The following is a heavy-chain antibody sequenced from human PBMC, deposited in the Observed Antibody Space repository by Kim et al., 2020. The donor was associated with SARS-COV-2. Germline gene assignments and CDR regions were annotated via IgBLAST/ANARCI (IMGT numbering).Heavy chain of an antibody. Sequence: GGSLRLSCAASGFTFSSYSMNWVRQAPGKGLEWVSSISSSSSYIYYADSVKGRFTISRDNAKNSLYLQMNSLRAEDTAVYYCARGTRDEWLQVYYYYGMDVWGQGTTVTVSS. J-gene: IGHJ6*02. CDR2: ISSSSSYI. D-gene: IGHD3-3*01. V-gene: IGHV3-21*01. CDR3: ARGTRDEWLQVYYYYGMDV. CDR1: GFTFSSYS.